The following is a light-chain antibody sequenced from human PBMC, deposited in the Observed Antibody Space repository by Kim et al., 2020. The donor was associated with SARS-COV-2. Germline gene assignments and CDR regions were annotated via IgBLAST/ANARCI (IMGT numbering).Light chain of an antibody. CDR3: SAWDRSLSAWV. CDR2: GNN. CDR1: SKNVGDEG. Sequence: QTATLTCTGNSKNVGDEGAAWLQQHQGHPPKLLSYGNNNRPSGISERFSASKSGNTASLTITGLQPEDEADYYCSAWDRSLSAWVFGGGTQLTVL. J-gene: IGLJ3*02. V-gene: IGLV10-54*01.